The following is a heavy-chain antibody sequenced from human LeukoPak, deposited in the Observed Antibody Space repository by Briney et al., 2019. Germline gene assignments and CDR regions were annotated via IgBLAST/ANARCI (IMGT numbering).Heavy chain of an antibody. D-gene: IGHD3-10*01. Sequence: PGGSLRLSCVVSGFNSEDHAMHWVRQAPGKGLEWVSGIYWSSSGTGYADSVKGRFTVSRDSAKNSLYLQMNSLRPEDTALYYCLKDNKPGGSDVWGQGTTVTVSS. CDR1: GFNSEDHA. V-gene: IGHV3-9*02. CDR3: LKDNKPGGSDV. CDR2: IYWSSSGT. J-gene: IGHJ6*02.